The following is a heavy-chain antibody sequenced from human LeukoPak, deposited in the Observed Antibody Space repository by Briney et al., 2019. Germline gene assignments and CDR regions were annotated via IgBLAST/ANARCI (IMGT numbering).Heavy chain of an antibody. CDR1: GDSISSYF. J-gene: IGHJ4*02. CDR3: ASSSMVRGVTLFDY. Sequence: SETLSLTCIVSGDSISSYFWSWIRQPPGKGLEWIGYIFYSGSTNYNPSLKSRVTISIDTPKSQFSLKLSSVTAADTAVYYCASSSMVRGVTLFDYWGQGTLVTVSS. D-gene: IGHD3-10*01. V-gene: IGHV4-59*01. CDR2: IFYSGST.